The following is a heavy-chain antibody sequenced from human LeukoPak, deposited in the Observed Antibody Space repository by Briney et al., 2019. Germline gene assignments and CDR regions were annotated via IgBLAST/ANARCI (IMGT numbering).Heavy chain of an antibody. Sequence: SVKVSCKVSGYTLTELSMHWVRQAPGKGLEWMGGFDPEDGETIYAQKFQGRVTMTEDTSTDTAYMELSSLRSEDTAVYYCATSLIGSGYSSGWGNDYWGQGTLVTVSS. V-gene: IGHV1-24*01. J-gene: IGHJ4*02. CDR2: FDPEDGET. D-gene: IGHD6-19*01. CDR3: ATSLIGSGYSSGWGNDY. CDR1: GYTLTELS.